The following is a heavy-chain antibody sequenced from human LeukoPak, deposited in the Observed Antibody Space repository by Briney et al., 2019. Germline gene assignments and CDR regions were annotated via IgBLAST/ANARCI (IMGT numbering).Heavy chain of an antibody. CDR1: GFTFSSYA. V-gene: IGHV3-23*01. Sequence: GGSLRLSCAASGFTFSSYAMSWVRQAPGKGLEWVSSISGSGGSTYYADSVKGRFTISRDNSKNTLYLQMNSLRAEDTAVYYCAKYVVVVPAAMMGFYYYYYGMDVWGQGTTVTVSS. CDR2: ISGSGGST. J-gene: IGHJ6*02. D-gene: IGHD2-2*01. CDR3: AKYVVVVPAAMMGFYYYYYGMDV.